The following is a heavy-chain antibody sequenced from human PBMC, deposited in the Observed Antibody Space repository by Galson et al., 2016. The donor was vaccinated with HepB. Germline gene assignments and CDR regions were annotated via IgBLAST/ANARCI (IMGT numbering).Heavy chain of an antibody. V-gene: IGHV3-23*01. CDR1: GFTFSNYD. CDR2: IGGLHDNT. D-gene: IGHD2-15*01. CDR3: AKDERCSGGSCYFGV. J-gene: IGHJ6*02. Sequence: SLRLSCAASGFTFSNYDLSWVRQAPGRGLECVSGIGGLHDNTYYTDPVKGRFTISRDNSRNTLYLQMNSLRAEDTAVYYCAKDERCSGGSCYFGVWGQGTTVTVSS.